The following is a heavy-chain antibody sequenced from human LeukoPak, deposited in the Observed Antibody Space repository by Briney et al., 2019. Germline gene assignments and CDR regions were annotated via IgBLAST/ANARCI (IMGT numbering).Heavy chain of an antibody. CDR2: INPSGGST. J-gene: IGHJ4*02. CDR1: GYTFTSYY. CDR3: ARDRMGGRFDC. V-gene: IGHV1-46*01. D-gene: IGHD1-26*01. Sequence: ASVKVSCRASGYTFTSYYTHWVRQAPGQGLEWMGIINPSGGSTSYAQKFQGRVTMTRDTSTSTVYMDLSSLRSEDTAVYYCARDRMGGRFDCWGQGTLVTVSS.